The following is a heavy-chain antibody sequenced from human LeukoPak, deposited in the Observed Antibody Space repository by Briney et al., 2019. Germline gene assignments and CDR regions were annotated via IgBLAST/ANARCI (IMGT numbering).Heavy chain of an antibody. Sequence: SEALHLTCPVCVGPISSYYWSWIPQPPGKGVEWSGYIFYSGTTNYSPSLQSRVTISVDTTKNQFSLKLTSVTPADTAVYYCARHPFGSGFDYWGRGTLVTVSS. CDR2: IFYSGTT. J-gene: IGHJ4*02. V-gene: IGHV4-59*08. CDR1: VGPISSYY. CDR3: ARHPFGSGFDY. D-gene: IGHD3-10*01.